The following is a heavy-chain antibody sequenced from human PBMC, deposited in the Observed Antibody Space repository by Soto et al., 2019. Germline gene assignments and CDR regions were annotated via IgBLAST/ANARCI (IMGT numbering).Heavy chain of an antibody. CDR3: AKGRGQNWSCDY. J-gene: IGHJ4*02. Sequence: EVQLLESGGGSVQPGGSLRLSCAASGFTFSSYAMHWVRRPPGKGLEWVSSISGSGGTAYYADSVKGRFSISRDSLVNTLYLQMNSLRAEETAVYYCAKGRGQNWSCDYWGQGTLVTVSP. D-gene: IGHD1-1*01. V-gene: IGHV3-23*01. CDR1: GFTFSSYA. CDR2: ISGSGGTA.